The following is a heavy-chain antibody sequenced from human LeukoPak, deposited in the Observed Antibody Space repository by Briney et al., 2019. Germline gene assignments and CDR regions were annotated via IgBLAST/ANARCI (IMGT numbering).Heavy chain of an antibody. CDR2: ISSSGSYI. D-gene: IGHD3-16*01. CDR1: GFTFSSYT. J-gene: IGHJ4*02. V-gene: IGHV3-21*06. CDR3: ARDRGGVHGVMDY. Sequence: SGGSLRLSCAVSGFTFSSYTMSWVRQAPGKGLEWVSSISSSGSYIYSADSMKGRFTISRDNAKTSLYLQMNSQRAEDTAIYYCARDRGGVHGVMDYWGQGTLVTVYS.